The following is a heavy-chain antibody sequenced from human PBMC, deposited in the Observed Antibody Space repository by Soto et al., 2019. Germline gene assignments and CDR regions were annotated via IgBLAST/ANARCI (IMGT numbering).Heavy chain of an antibody. CDR2: IYSGGST. CDR3: ARGPAPMPLIDY. V-gene: IGHV3-66*01. Sequence: EVQLVESGGGLVQPGGSLRLSCAASGFTVSSNYMSWVRQAPGKGLEWVSVIYSGGSTYYADSVKGRFTISRDNSKNTLYLQMNSMRAEDTAVYYCARGPAPMPLIDYWGQGTLVTVSS. CDR1: GFTVSSNY. J-gene: IGHJ4*02. D-gene: IGHD2-2*01.